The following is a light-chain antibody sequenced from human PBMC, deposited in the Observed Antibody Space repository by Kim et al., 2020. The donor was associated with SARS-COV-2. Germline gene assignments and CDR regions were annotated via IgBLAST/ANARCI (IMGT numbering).Light chain of an antibody. CDR2: YDT. Sequence: SYELTQPPSLSVAPGKTARITCGGNNIESMNVHWYQQRPGQAPVLVIYYDTDRPSGIPERFSGSNSGNTATLTISRVEAGDEADYYCQVWDSRSDHLVFGGGTQLTV. CDR3: QVWDSRSDHLV. V-gene: IGLV3-21*04. CDR1: NIESMN. J-gene: IGLJ2*01.